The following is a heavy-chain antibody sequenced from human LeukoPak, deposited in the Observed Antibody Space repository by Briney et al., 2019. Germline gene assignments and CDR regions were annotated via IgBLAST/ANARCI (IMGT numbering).Heavy chain of an antibody. CDR1: GFTFSSYA. J-gene: IGHJ6*02. V-gene: IGHV3-30-3*01. CDR2: ISYDGSNK. CDR3: ARASRGYSGYGLHYYGMDV. Sequence: GGSLRLSCAASGFTFSSYAMHWVRQAPGKGLEWVAVISYDGSNKYYADSVKGRFTISRDNSKNTLYLQMNSLRAEDTAVYYCARASRGYSGYGLHYYGMDVWGQGTTVTVSS. D-gene: IGHD5-12*01.